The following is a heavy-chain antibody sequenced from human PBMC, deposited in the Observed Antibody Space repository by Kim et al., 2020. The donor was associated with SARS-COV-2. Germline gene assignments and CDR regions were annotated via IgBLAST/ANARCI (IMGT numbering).Heavy chain of an antibody. Sequence: KGRITISRENAKNALYLQMNSLRDGDTAVYYCARDMITFGGVMGGYGMDVWGQGTTVTVSS. V-gene: IGHV3-13*01. CDR3: ARDMITFGGVMGGYGMDV. J-gene: IGHJ6*02. D-gene: IGHD3-16*01.